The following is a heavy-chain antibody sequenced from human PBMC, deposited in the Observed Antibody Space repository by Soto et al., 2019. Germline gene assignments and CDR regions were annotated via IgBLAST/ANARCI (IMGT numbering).Heavy chain of an antibody. CDR1: GGSISSYY. CDR3: ARKQIWSTFDI. J-gene: IGHJ3*02. V-gene: IGHV4-59*01. CDR2: IYYSGST. Sequence: SETLSLTCTVSGGSISSYYWSWIRQPPGKGLEWIGYIYYSGSTNYNPSLKSRVTISVDTSKNQFSLKLSSVTAADTAVYYCARKQIWSTFDIWGQGTMVTVSS. D-gene: IGHD5-18*01.